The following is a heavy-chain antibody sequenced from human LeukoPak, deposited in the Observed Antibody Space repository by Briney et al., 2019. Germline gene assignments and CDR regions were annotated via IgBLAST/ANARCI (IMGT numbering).Heavy chain of an antibody. CDR3: ARGPTYYDFWSGYSPYYYYGMDV. CDR2: IYSGGST. CDR1: GFTVSSNY. D-gene: IGHD3-3*01. J-gene: IGHJ6*02. Sequence: GGSLRLSCAASGFTVSSNYMSWVRQAPGKGLEWVSVIYSGGSTYYADSVKGRFTISRDNSKNTLYLQMNSLRAEGTAVYYCARGPTYYDFWSGYSPYYYYGMDVWGQGTTVTVSS. V-gene: IGHV3-66*01.